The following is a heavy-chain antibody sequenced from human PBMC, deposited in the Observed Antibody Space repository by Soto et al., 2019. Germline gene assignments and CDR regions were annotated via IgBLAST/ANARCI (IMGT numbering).Heavy chain of an antibody. CDR1: GFTFSSYG. V-gene: IGHV3-33*01. J-gene: IGHJ6*03. Sequence: GGSLRLSCAASGFTFSSYGMHWVRQAPGKGLEWVAVIWYDGSNKYYADSVKGRFTISRDNSKNTLYLQMNSLRAEDTAVYYCARAPTYCSGGSCYSGNYYYYMDVWGKGTTVTVSS. CDR2: IWYDGSNK. CDR3: ARAPTYCSGGSCYSGNYYYYMDV. D-gene: IGHD2-15*01.